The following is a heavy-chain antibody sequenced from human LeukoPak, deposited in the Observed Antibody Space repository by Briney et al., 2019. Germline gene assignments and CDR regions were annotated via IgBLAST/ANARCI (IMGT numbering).Heavy chain of an antibody. D-gene: IGHD6-19*01. J-gene: IGHJ4*02. CDR3: ARDRSGWYFDY. V-gene: IGHV3-11*04. Sequence: GGSLRLSCAASGFTFSDYYMSWIRQAPGKGLEWVSYISSASSTIYYADSVKGRFTISRDSAKNSLYLQMNSLRAEDTAVYYCARDRSGWYFDYWGQGILVTVSS. CDR2: ISSASSTI. CDR1: GFTFSDYY.